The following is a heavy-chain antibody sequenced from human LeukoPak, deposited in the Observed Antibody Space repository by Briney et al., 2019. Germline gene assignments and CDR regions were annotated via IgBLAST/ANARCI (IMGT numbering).Heavy chain of an antibody. D-gene: IGHD1-1*01. CDR2: ISPYTGNT. CDR1: GYTFTGYY. V-gene: IGHV1-18*04. CDR3: AREGGTWVPFDY. Sequence: ASVKVSCKASGYTFTGYYMHWVRQAPGQGLEWMGWISPYTGNTKYAQKFQGRVTMTTSTSTSIVYMELRSLRSDDTAVYFCAREGGTWVPFDYWGQGTLVTVSS. J-gene: IGHJ4*02.